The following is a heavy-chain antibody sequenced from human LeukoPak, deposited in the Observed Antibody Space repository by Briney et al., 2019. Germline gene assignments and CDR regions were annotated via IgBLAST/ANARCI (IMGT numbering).Heavy chain of an antibody. CDR2: ISGGGGST. D-gene: IGHD1-26*01. Sequence: GGSLRLSCAASGFTFSSYAMSWVRQAPGKGLEWVSAISGGGGSTYYADSVKGRFTISRDNSKNTLYLQMNSLRAEDTAVYYCAEPFLGSYYYYGMDVWGQGTTVTVSS. CDR3: AEPFLGSYYYYGMDV. CDR1: GFTFSSYA. V-gene: IGHV3-23*01. J-gene: IGHJ6*02.